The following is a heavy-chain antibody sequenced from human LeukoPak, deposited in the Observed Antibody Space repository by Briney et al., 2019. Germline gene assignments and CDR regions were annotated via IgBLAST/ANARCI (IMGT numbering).Heavy chain of an antibody. Sequence: PGGSLRLSCAASGFTFSSYSMNWVRQAPGKGLDWVSSISSSSSYIYYADSVKGRFTISRDNAKNSLYLQMNSLRAEDTAVYYCASTATVRFLEWLPQMARVYYYYYMDVWGKGTTVTVSS. CDR2: ISSSSSYI. CDR3: ASTATVRFLEWLPQMARVYYYYYMDV. J-gene: IGHJ6*03. CDR1: GFTFSSYS. V-gene: IGHV3-21*01. D-gene: IGHD3-3*01.